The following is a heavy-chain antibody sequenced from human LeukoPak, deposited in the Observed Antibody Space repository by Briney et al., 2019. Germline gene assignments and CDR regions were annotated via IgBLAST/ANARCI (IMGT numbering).Heavy chain of an antibody. CDR3: AIAHNYDVLTGYNQPFDY. V-gene: IGHV3-21*01. CDR2: ISNSRSYI. CDR1: GLTFSRYT. Sequence: PGGSLRLSCAASGLTFSRYTMNWVRPAPGKGLEWVSSISNSRSYIYYADSVKRRFTISRDNDKNSLYLQMNRLTAEDTALYCWAIAHNYDVLTGYNQPFDYWGQGTLVTVSS. D-gene: IGHD3-9*01. J-gene: IGHJ4*02.